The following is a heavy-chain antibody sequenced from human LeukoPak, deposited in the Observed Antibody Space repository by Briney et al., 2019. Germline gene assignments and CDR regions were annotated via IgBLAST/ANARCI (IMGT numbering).Heavy chain of an antibody. J-gene: IGHJ5*02. D-gene: IGHD3-3*01. CDR3: ARGGDLYDFWSGYYNP. CDR2: MNPNSGNT. V-gene: IGHV1-8*03. CDR1: GYTFTSYD. Sequence: GASVKASCKASGYTFTSYDINWVRQATGQGLEWMGWMNPNSGNTGYAQKFQGRVTITRNTSISTAYMKLSSLRSEDTAVYYCARGGDLYDFWSGYYNPWGQGTLVTVSS.